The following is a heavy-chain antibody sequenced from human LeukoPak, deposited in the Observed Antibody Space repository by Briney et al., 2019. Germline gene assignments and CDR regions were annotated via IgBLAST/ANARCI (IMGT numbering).Heavy chain of an antibody. CDR1: GGSISSSSYY. V-gene: IGHV4-39*01. CDR2: IYYSGST. J-gene: IGHJ4*02. D-gene: IGHD1-26*01. Sequence: SETLSLTCTVSGGSISSSSYYWGWIRQPPGKGLEWIGSIYYSGSTYYNPSLKSRVTISVDTSKNQFSLKLGSVTAADTAVYYCARRSGSYYYFDYWGQGTLVTVSS. CDR3: ARRSGSYYYFDY.